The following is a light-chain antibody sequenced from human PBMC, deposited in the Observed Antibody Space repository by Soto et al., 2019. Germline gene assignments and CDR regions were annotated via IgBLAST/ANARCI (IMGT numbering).Light chain of an antibody. J-gene: IGLJ2*01. CDR1: ISDVGGYNY. Sequence: QSVLTHPASVSGSPGQSITISCTGTISDVGGYNYVSWYQQHPGKAPKLMIYEVSSRPSGVSNRFSGSKSGNTVSLIISGLQSEDEADYYCSSYTTTSTFVFGGGTKLTVL. CDR2: EVS. CDR3: SSYTTTSTFV. V-gene: IGLV2-14*01.